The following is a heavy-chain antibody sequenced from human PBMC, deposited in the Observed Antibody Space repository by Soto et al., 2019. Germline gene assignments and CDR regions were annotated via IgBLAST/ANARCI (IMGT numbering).Heavy chain of an antibody. CDR2: ISGPSIYI. Sequence: EVQLVESGGGLVKPGGSLRLSCVASGFTFSGYSINWVCQAPGKGLEWVSYISGPSIYIYYADSVKGGLTISRDNAKSAVYLQMNSLRAEDTAVYYCARGFRNAFNVWRQGTTVSVSS. J-gene: IGHJ6*02. V-gene: IGHV3-21*01. D-gene: IGHD2-2*01. CDR1: GFTFSGYS. CDR3: ARGFRNAFNV.